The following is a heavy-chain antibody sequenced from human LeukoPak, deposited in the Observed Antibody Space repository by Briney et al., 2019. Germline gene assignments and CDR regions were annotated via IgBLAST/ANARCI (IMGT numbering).Heavy chain of an antibody. J-gene: IGHJ5*02. CDR2: ISTDSGDA. Sequence: ASVKVSCKASGYHFTGYHVHWVRQAPGQGLEWMGRISTDSGDANIAQKFQGRVTMTRDTSISTAYMELSRLTSDDSAVYYCAGLGSTVKGRIDPWGQGTSVTVSS. CDR1: GYHFTGYH. V-gene: IGHV1-2*02. CDR3: AGLGSTVKGRIDP. D-gene: IGHD5/OR15-5a*01.